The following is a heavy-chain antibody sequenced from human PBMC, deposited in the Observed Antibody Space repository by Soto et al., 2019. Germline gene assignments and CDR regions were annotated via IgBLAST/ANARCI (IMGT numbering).Heavy chain of an antibody. V-gene: IGHV1-46*03. D-gene: IGHD5-18*01. CDR3: ARVNTATDAFDI. Sequence: SAKVSCKASGYTYTSYAMHWVRQAPGQRLEWMGWINPSGGSTSYAQKFQGRVTMTRDTSTSTVYMELSSLRSEDTAVYYCARVNTATDAFDIWGQGTMVTVSS. CDR2: INPSGGST. CDR1: GYTYTSYA. J-gene: IGHJ3*02.